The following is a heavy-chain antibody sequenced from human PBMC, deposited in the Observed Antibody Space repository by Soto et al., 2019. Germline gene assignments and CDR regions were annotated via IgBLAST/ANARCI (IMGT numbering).Heavy chain of an antibody. CDR2: IIPIFGTA. Sequence: SVKVSCKASGGTFSSYAISWVRQAPGQGLEWMGGIIPIFGTANYAQKFQGRVTITADESTSTAYMELSSLRSEDTAVYYCARDLNQYYYDSSGYQGGDAFDIWGQGTMVTVSS. V-gene: IGHV1-69*13. J-gene: IGHJ3*02. CDR1: GGTFSSYA. D-gene: IGHD3-22*01. CDR3: ARDLNQYYYDSSGYQGGDAFDI.